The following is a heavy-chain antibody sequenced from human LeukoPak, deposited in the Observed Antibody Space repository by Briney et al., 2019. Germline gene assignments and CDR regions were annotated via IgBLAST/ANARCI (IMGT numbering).Heavy chain of an antibody. Sequence: SQTLSLTCAISGDSVSSNSAAWNWIRQSPSRGLDWLGRTYYRSKWYNDYAVSVKSRITINPDTSKNQFSLQLNSVTPEDTAVYYCARALYCSGGSCYSNGDDAFDIWGQGTMVTVSS. J-gene: IGHJ3*02. CDR3: ARALYCSGGSCYSNGDDAFDI. D-gene: IGHD2-15*01. CDR1: GDSVSSNSAA. CDR2: TYYRSKWYN. V-gene: IGHV6-1*01.